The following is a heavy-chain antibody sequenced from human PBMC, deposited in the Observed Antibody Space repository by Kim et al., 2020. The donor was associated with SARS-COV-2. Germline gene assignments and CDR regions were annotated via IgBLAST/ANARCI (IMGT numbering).Heavy chain of an antibody. J-gene: IGHJ4*02. CDR2: INHSGST. CDR3: ARGIRGYCSSTSCKGYYFDY. D-gene: IGHD2-2*03. CDR1: GGSFSGYY. V-gene: IGHV4-34*01. Sequence: SETLSLTCAVYGGSFSGYYWSWIRQPPGKGLEWIGEINHSGSTNYNPSLKSRVTISVDTSKNQFSLKLSSVTAADTAVYYCARGIRGYCSSTSCKGYYFDYWGQGTLVTVSS.